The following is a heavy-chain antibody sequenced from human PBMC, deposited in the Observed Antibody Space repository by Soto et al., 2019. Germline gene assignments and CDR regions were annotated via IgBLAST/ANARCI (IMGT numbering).Heavy chain of an antibody. CDR2: IFPGDSDT. Sequence: EVQLVQSGAEVKKPGESLKISCKGSGYRYTNYWIGWVRQMPGKGLEWMGIIFPGDSDTRYSPSFQGQVTTSADKSINTAYLQWSSLKASDTAMYYCARRTRFSGLTGGEFDYWGQGTLVTVSS. CDR1: GYRYTNYW. CDR3: ARRTRFSGLTGGEFDY. J-gene: IGHJ4*02. D-gene: IGHD2-8*02. V-gene: IGHV5-51*01.